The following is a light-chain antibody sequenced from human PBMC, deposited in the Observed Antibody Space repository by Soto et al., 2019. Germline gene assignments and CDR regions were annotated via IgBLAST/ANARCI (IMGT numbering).Light chain of an antibody. CDR1: SSDVGGHNY. V-gene: IGLV2-14*01. J-gene: IGLJ1*01. CDR2: EIS. Sequence: QSALTQPASVSGSPGQSITISCTGTSSDVGGHNYVSWYQQHPGTAPKLLIYEISNRPSGVSNRFSGSKSGDTASLTISGLHAEDEADYYCSSYTSSSTLYVFGTGTKVTVL. CDR3: SSYTSSSTLYV.